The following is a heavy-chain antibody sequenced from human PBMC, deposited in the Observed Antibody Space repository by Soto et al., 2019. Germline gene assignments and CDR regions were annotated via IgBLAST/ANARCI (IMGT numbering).Heavy chain of an antibody. CDR2: INTGNGNT. V-gene: IGHV1-3*04. J-gene: IGHJ5*02. CDR1: GYTFTRYA. CDR3: ARNVDWFDP. Sequence: ASVKVSCKASGYTFTRYAMHWVRQAPGQGLEWMGWINTGNGNTHYSQKFQGRVTFTRDASATTAYMELTSLTSEDTAVYYCARNVDWFDPWGQGTLVTVSS.